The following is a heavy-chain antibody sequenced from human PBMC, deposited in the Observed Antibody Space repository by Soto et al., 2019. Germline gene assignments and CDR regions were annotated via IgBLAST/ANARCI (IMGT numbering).Heavy chain of an antibody. J-gene: IGHJ5*02. CDR1: GFTFSDYY. D-gene: IGHD2-15*01. Sequence: GGSLRLSCAASGFTFSDYYMSWIRQAPGKGLEWVSYISSSGSTIYYADSVKGRFTISRDNAKNSLYLQMNSLRAEDTAVYYCAREGAFGVVAPTPTGWFHPRGQGPLVTVSS. CDR3: AREGAFGVVAPTPTGWFHP. V-gene: IGHV3-11*01. CDR2: ISSSGSTI.